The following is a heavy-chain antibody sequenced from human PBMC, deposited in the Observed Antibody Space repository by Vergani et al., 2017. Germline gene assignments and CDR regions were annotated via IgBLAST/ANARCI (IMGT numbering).Heavy chain of an antibody. Sequence: QVQLQESGPGLVKPSQTLSLTCTVSGGSISSGDYYWSWIRQPPGKGLEWIGYIYYSGSTYYNPSLKSRVTISVDTSKNQFSLKLSSVTAADTAVYYCARSNDYGDYADLPTFDYWGQGTLVTDSS. CDR1: GGSISSGDYY. V-gene: IGHV4-30-4*01. J-gene: IGHJ4*02. CDR2: IYYSGST. CDR3: ARSNDYGDYADLPTFDY. D-gene: IGHD4-17*01.